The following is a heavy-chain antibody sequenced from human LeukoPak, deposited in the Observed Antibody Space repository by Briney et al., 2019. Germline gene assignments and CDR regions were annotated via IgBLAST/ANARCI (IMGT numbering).Heavy chain of an antibody. V-gene: IGHV3-23*01. CDR3: AKDQIYGDLQHDY. Sequence: PGGSLRLSCAASGFTFSSYAMSWVRQAPGKGLEWVSAISGSGGSTYYADSVKGRFPISRDNSKNTLYLQMNSLRAEDTAVYYCAKDQIYGDLQHDYWGQGTLVTVSS. CDR1: GFTFSSYA. D-gene: IGHD4-17*01. CDR2: ISGSGGST. J-gene: IGHJ4*02.